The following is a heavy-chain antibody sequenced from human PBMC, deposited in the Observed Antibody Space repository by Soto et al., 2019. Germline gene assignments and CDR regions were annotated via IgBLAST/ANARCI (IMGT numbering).Heavy chain of an antibody. J-gene: IGHJ3*02. V-gene: IGHV3-21*01. CDR2: ISSSSSYI. D-gene: IGHD1-1*01. CDR3: AREGNWNVLDAFDI. Sequence: GGSLRLSCAASGFTFSSYSMNWVRQAPGKGLEWVSSISSSSSYIYYADSVKDRFTISRDNAKNSLYLQMNSLRAEDTAVYYCAREGNWNVLDAFDIWGQGTMVTVSS. CDR1: GFTFSSYS.